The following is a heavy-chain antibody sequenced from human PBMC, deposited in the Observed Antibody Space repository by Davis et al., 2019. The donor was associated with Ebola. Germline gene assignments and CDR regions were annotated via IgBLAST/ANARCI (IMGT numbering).Heavy chain of an antibody. Sequence: MPSETLSLTCAVSGGSISSSNWWSWVRPPPGKGLEWIGEIYHSGSTYYNPSLKSRVTISVDTSKNQFSLKLSSVTAADTAVYYCATSYSSSLDAFDIWGQGTMVTVSS. CDR3: ATSYSSSLDAFDI. J-gene: IGHJ3*02. CDR2: IYHSGST. CDR1: GGSISSSNW. D-gene: IGHD6-13*01. V-gene: IGHV4-4*02.